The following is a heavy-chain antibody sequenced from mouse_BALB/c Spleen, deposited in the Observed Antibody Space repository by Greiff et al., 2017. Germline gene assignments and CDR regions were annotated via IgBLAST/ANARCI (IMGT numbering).Heavy chain of an antibody. V-gene: IGHV1S29*02. J-gene: IGHJ4*01. CDR2: IYPYNGGT. CDR1: GYTFTDYN. CDR3: ASVITTDYYAMDY. D-gene: IGHD2-4*01. Sequence: EVQLQQSGPELVKPGASVKISCKASGYTFTDYNMPWVKQSHGKSLEWIGYIYPYNGGTGYNQKFKSKATLTVDNSSSTAYMELRSLTSEDSAVYYCASVITTDYYAMDYWGQGTSVTVSS.